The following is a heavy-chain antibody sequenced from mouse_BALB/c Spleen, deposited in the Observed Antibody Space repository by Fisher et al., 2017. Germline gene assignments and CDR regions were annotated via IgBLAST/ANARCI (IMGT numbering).Heavy chain of an antibody. Sequence: RFTISRDNAKNNLYLQMSSLKSEDTAMYYCARDRSMDYWGQGTSVTVSS. CDR3: ARDRSMDY. V-gene: IGHV5-4*02. D-gene: IGHD2-14*01. J-gene: IGHJ4*01.